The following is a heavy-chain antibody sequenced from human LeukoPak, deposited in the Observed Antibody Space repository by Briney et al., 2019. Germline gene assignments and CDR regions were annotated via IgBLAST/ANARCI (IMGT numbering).Heavy chain of an antibody. J-gene: IGHJ6*02. D-gene: IGHD6-6*01. CDR1: GFTFSSYA. CDR3: VRYSSSNPYGMDV. V-gene: IGHV3-30-3*01. CDR2: ISYDGSNK. Sequence: GGSLRLSCAASGFTFSSYAMHWVRQAPGKGLEWVAVISYDGSNKYYADSVKGRFTISRDNSKNTLYLQMNSLRAEDTAVYYCVRYSSSNPYGMDVWGQGTTVTVSS.